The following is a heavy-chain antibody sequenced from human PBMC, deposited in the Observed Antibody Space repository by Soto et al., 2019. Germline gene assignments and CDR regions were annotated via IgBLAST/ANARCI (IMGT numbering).Heavy chain of an antibody. J-gene: IGHJ6*02. D-gene: IGHD2-21*02. Sequence: PGGSLRLSCAASGFTFSTYTMNWVRQAPGKGLEWVSGIGCCSGSGTYYADFVKGRFTISRDNSKNMVFLQMNSLRAEDTAVYYCAKELLVVVTGYHYYGMDVWGQGTTVTVSS. V-gene: IGHV3-23*01. CDR2: IGCCSGSGT. CDR3: AKELLVVVTGYHYYGMDV. CDR1: GFTFSTYT.